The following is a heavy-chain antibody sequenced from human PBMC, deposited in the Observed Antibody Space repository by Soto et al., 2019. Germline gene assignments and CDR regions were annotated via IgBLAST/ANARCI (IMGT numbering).Heavy chain of an antibody. CDR2: IRTHNGDT. CDR1: GYTFNNYG. J-gene: IGHJ5*02. Sequence: QVQLVQSGTEVKKPGASVKVSCKASGYTFNNYGFSWVRQAPGQGLEGVGWIRTHNGDTTYAQSFHGRVTMTIDTSTTTSYMELTSLPFDATAVYFCARDWRGAEGFDPWGQGTLVIVSS. D-gene: IGHD3-3*01. V-gene: IGHV1-18*01. CDR3: ARDWRGAEGFDP.